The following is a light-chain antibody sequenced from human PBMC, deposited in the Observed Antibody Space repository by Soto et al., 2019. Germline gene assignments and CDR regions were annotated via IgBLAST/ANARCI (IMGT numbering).Light chain of an antibody. Sequence: DIQMAQSPSTLSASVGDRVTITCRASQSIGSWLAWYQQKPGRAPKLLIYKASSLESGVPSRFSGSGSGTEFTLSISSLQPDDFATYYCKQYSSYGTFGGGTKVDIK. CDR2: KAS. J-gene: IGKJ4*01. CDR1: QSIGSW. V-gene: IGKV1-5*03. CDR3: KQYSSYGT.